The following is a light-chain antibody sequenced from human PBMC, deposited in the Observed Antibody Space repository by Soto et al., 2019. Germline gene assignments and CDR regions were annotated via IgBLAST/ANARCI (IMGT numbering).Light chain of an antibody. CDR1: QGISSY. CDR2: AAS. J-gene: IGKJ1*01. CDR3: QQLNSYPLT. V-gene: IGKV1-9*01. Sequence: DIQLTQSPSFLSASVGDRVTITCRASQGISSYLAWYQQKPGKAPKVLISAASTLQVGVPSRFSGSGSGTEFTLTISSLQPEDFATYYCQQLNSYPLTFGQGTKVEIK.